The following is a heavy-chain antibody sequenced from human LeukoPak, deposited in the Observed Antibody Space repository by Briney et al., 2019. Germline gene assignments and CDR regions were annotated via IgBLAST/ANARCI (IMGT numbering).Heavy chain of an antibody. J-gene: IGHJ4*02. Sequence: SETLSLTCTVSGYSISSDYYWGWIRQPPGKGLEWIGSIYHSGSTYYNPSLKSRVTISVDTSKNQFSLKLSSVTAADTAVYYCARVYRIAVAGPDYWGQGTLVTVSS. CDR3: ARVYRIAVAGPDY. V-gene: IGHV4-38-2*02. CDR1: GYSISSDYY. D-gene: IGHD6-19*01. CDR2: IYHSGST.